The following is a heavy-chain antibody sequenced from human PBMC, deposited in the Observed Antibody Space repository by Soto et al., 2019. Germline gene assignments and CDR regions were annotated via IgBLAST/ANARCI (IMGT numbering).Heavy chain of an antibody. CDR3: AKNGLDNSPSAIDS. CDR1: GVTFRNNV. D-gene: IGHD2-8*01. J-gene: IGHJ4*02. CDR2: ITGSGRDT. Sequence: GGSLRLSCAASGVTFRNNVLSWVRQAPGKGLDWVSGITGSGRDTYYADSVKGRFTISRDNSKNMVFLQMNSLRAEDTALYYCAKNGLDNSPSAIDSWGPGTLVTVSS. V-gene: IGHV3-23*01.